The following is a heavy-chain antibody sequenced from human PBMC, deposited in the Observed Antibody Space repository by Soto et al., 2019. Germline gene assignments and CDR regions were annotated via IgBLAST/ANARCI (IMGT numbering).Heavy chain of an antibody. CDR1: GFTFGSYW. CDR3: ARAGYCGPGCYYYFDY. J-gene: IGHJ4*02. CDR2: IKPDGSAT. V-gene: IGHV3-7*01. Sequence: GGSLRLSCAVSGFTFGSYWMNWVRLIPGKGLEWVAYIKPDGSATYYVGSVKGRFTISRDNAKNSLYLQMNSLRVEDTSVYYCARAGYCGPGCYYYFDYWGQGTLVTVSS. D-gene: IGHD2-21*02.